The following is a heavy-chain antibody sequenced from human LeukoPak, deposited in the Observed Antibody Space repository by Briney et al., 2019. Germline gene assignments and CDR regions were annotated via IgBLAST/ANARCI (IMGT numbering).Heavy chain of an antibody. Sequence: PSETLSLTCTVSGGSISSSSYYWGWIRQPPGKGLEWIGSIYYSGSTYYNPSLKSRVTISVDTSKNQFSLKLSSVTAADTAVYYCARSGGSGHDYWGQGTLVTVSS. V-gene: IGHV4-39*01. CDR1: GGSISSSSYY. D-gene: IGHD2-15*01. J-gene: IGHJ4*02. CDR3: ARSGGSGHDY. CDR2: IYYSGST.